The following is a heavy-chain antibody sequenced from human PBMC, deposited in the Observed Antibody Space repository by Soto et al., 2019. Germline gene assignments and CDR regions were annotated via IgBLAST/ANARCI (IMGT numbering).Heavy chain of an antibody. V-gene: IGHV3-33*01. D-gene: IGHD5-18*01. CDR3: AREGSEXVDTAMVWSPYYYGMDV. CDR2: IWYDGSNK. Sequence: LRVSCAASGFTFSSYGMHWVRQAPGKGLEWVAVIWYDGSNKYYADSVKGRFTISRDNSKNTLYLQMNSLRAEDTAVYYCAREGSEXVDTAMVWSPYYYGMDVWGQGTTVTVSS. J-gene: IGHJ6*02. CDR1: GFTFSSYG.